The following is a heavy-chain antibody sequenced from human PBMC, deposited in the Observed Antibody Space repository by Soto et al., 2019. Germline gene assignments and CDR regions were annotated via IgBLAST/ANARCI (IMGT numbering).Heavy chain of an antibody. CDR2: IYYSGST. Sequence: PSETLSLTCTGSGGSISSYYWSWIRQPPGKGLEWIGYIYYSGSTNYNPSLKSRVTISVDTSKNQFSLKLSSVTAADTAVYYCARLRDLGATRLLHYYYYGMDVWGQGTTVTVSS. V-gene: IGHV4-59*01. CDR3: ARLRDLGATRLLHYYYYGMDV. D-gene: IGHD1-26*01. CDR1: GGSISSYY. J-gene: IGHJ6*02.